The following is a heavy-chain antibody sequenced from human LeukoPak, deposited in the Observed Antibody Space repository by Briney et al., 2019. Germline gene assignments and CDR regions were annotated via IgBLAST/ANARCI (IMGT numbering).Heavy chain of an antibody. J-gene: IGHJ4*02. Sequence: GGSLRLSCAASGFTVSSSFMSWVRQAPGRRLEWVSVIYSGGSTYYADSVKGRFTISRDNSKNTLYLQMNSLRAEDTAVYYCAREGDYGGSYYFDYWGQGTLVTVSS. V-gene: IGHV3-66*01. CDR1: GFTVSSSF. CDR2: IYSGGST. CDR3: AREGDYGGSYYFDY. D-gene: IGHD4-23*01.